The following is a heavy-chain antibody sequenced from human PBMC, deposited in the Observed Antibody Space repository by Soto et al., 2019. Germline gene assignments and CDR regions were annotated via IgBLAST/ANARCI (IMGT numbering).Heavy chain of an antibody. CDR1: GFSLSTSGMC. CDR3: ARIFSGGGSCYQQYYGMDV. CDR2: IDWDDDK. V-gene: IGHV2-70*01. J-gene: IGHJ6*02. D-gene: IGHD2-15*01. Sequence: SGPTLVNPTQTLTLTCTFSGFSLSTSGMCVSWIRQPPGKALEWLALIDWDDDKYYRTSLKTRLTISKDTSKNQVILTMTNMDPVDIATYYCARIFSGGGSCYQQYYGMDVWGQGTTVTVSS.